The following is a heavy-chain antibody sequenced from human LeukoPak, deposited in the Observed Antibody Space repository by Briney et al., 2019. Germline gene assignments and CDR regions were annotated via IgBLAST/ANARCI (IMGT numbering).Heavy chain of an antibody. V-gene: IGHV1-8*01. J-gene: IGHJ4*02. CDR3: VRDDVDTAMASAG. CDR2: MSPNSGNT. CDR1: GYTFTSYD. D-gene: IGHD5-18*01. Sequence: ASVKVSCKASGYTFTSYDINWVRQATGQGLEWMGWMSPNSGNTGYAQKFQGRVTMTRNISITTAYMELSSLRSEDTAVYYCVRDDVDTAMASAGWGQGTLVTVSS.